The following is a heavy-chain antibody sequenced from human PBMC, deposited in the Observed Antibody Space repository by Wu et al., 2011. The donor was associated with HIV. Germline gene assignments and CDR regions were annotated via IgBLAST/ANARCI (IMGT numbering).Heavy chain of an antibody. CDR1: GYRFTDYG. D-gene: IGHD1-26*01. CDR3: GKGEAGYYHYYYMDV. Sequence: QVQLVQSGAEVKKSGASVKVSCRTSGYRFTDYGISWVRQAPGQGLEWMGWISTFSGNTNYAQIFQGRVTMTTDTSTSTAYMELRSLRSEDTAVYYCGKGEAGYYHYYYMDVWGKGTTVTVS. V-gene: IGHV1-18*01. CDR2: ISTFSGNT. J-gene: IGHJ6*03.